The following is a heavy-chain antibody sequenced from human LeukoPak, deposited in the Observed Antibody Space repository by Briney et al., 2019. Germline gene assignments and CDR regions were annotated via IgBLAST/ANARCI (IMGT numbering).Heavy chain of an antibody. J-gene: IGHJ3*02. CDR1: GGSISSGGYY. D-gene: IGHD1/OR15-1a*01. V-gene: IGHV4-30-2*01. Sequence: SSETLSLTCAVSGGSISSGGYYWSWIRQPPGKGLEWIGYIYHSGSTYYNPSLKSRVTISVDRSKNQFSLKLSSVTAADTAVYYCARGIGTLSSYDAFDIWGQGTMVTVSS. CDR2: IYHSGST. CDR3: ARGIGTLSSYDAFDI.